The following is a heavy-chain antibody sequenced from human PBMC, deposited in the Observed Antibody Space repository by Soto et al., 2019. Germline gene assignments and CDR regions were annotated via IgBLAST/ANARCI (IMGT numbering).Heavy chain of an antibody. J-gene: IGHJ4*02. Sequence: EVQLVESGGGLVQPGGSLRLSCAVSGFTFNRHWMSWVRQTPAKGLEWVASIKEDGSEKSYVDSVKGRFTISRDNAKNSLFLQMNSLRVEDTAVYYCVRTGWNPPDYWGQGTLVTVSS. D-gene: IGHD1-1*01. V-gene: IGHV3-7*01. CDR2: IKEDGSEK. CDR1: GFTFNRHW. CDR3: VRTGWNPPDY.